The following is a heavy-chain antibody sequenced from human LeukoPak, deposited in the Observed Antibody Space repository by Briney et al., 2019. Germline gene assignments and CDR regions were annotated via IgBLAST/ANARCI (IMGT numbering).Heavy chain of an antibody. CDR3: ARDRHSYGWGYYYYYMDV. CDR1: GFTFSSYS. Sequence: GGSLRLSCAASGFTFSSYSMNWVRQAPGKGLEWVSSISSSSSYIYYADSVKGRFTIFRDNAKNSLYLQMNSLRAEDTAVYYCARDRHSYGWGYYYYYMDVWGKGTTVTVSS. D-gene: IGHD5-18*01. J-gene: IGHJ6*03. CDR2: ISSSSSYI. V-gene: IGHV3-21*01.